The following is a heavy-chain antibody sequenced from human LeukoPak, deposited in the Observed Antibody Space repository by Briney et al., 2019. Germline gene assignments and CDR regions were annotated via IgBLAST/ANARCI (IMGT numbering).Heavy chain of an antibody. V-gene: IGHV3-7*01. CDR3: ARDLAYSRLDY. J-gene: IGHJ4*02. Sequence: GGSLRLSCAVSGLTFSSSWMDWVRQAPGKGLEWVASINPDGNKKYSADSVKGRFTISRDNAENSLYLQMNSLRVEDTAFYYCARDLAYSRLDYWGQGMLVTVS. D-gene: IGHD5-18*01. CDR1: GLTFSSSW. CDR2: INPDGNKK.